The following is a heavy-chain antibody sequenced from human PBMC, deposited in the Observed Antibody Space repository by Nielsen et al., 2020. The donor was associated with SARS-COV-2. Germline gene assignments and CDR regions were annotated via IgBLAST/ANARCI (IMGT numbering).Heavy chain of an antibody. J-gene: IGHJ4*02. CDR2: IIPIFGTA. V-gene: IGHV1-69*13. Sequence: SVKVSCKASGYTFTGYYMHWVRQAPGQGLEWMGGIIPIFGTANYVQKFQGRVTITADESTSTAYMELSGLRSEDTAVYYCARYDFDSSDYYYDDYWGQGTLVTVSS. CDR3: ARYDFDSSDYYYDDY. D-gene: IGHD3-22*01. CDR1: GYTFTGYY.